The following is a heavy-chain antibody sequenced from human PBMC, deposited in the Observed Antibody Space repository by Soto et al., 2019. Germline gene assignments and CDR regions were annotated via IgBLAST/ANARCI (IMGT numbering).Heavy chain of an antibody. CDR2: ISSSSSVI. J-gene: IGHJ6*02. CDR3: AKDCADYVWGSYRSHYYYGMDV. Sequence: GSLRLSCSVSGFTFSTYSMAWIRQAPGKGLEWLSYISSSSSVIYYADSVKGRITVSRDNGKNALILQMNSLRAEDTAVYYCAKDCADYVWGSYRSHYYYGMDVWGQGTTVTVYS. V-gene: IGHV3-48*04. D-gene: IGHD3-16*02. CDR1: GFTFSTYS.